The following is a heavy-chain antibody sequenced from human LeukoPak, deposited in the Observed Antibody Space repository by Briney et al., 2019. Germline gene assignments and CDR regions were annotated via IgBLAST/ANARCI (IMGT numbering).Heavy chain of an antibody. CDR2: ISSSGSTI. CDR1: GFTFSSYE. V-gene: IGHV3-48*03. Sequence: GGSLRLSCAASGFTFSSYEMNWVRQAPGKGLEWVSYISSSGSTIYYADSVKGRFTISRDNAKNSLYLQMNSLRAEDTAVYYCARDFTGYVDWLLSDQGGYWGQGTLVTVSS. D-gene: IGHD3-9*01. J-gene: IGHJ4*02. CDR3: ARDFTGYVDWLLSDQGGY.